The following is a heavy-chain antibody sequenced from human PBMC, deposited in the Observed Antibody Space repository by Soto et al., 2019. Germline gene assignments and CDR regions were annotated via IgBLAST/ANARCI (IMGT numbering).Heavy chain of an antibody. CDR1: GGSISSYY. J-gene: IGHJ5*02. Sequence: SETLSLACTVSGGSISSYYWGWIRQPPGKGLEWIGYIYYSGSTNYNPSLKSRVTISVDTSKNQFSLKLSSVTAADTAVYYCARGKLTTAGGGFDPWGQGTLVTVSS. CDR3: ARGKLTTAGGGFDP. V-gene: IGHV4-59*01. D-gene: IGHD4-17*01. CDR2: IYYSGST.